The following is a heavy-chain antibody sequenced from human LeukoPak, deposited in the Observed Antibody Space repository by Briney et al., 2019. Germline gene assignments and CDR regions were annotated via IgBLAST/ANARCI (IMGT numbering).Heavy chain of an antibody. CDR1: GDSISSGSYY. CDR2: IYTSGST. J-gene: IGHJ4*02. D-gene: IGHD3-22*01. CDR3: AREEYYSDNSGYYPDF. Sequence: SQTLSLTCTVSGDSISSGSYYWSWIRQPAGKGLEWIGRIYTSGSTNYNPSLKSRVTISADTSKNQFSLKLGSVTAADTAVYYCAREEYYSDNSGYYPDFWGQGTLVTVSS. V-gene: IGHV4-61*02.